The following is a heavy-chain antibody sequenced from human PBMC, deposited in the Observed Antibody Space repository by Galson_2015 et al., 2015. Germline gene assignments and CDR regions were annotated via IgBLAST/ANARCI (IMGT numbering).Heavy chain of an antibody. J-gene: IGHJ5*02. CDR1: GGSISSGGYY. D-gene: IGHD2-2*01. Sequence: TLSLTCTVSGGSISSGGYYWSWIRQHPGKGLEWIGYIYYSGSTYYNPSLKSRVTISVDTSKNQFSLKLSSVTAADTAVYYCARVGGTSCYQTCWNWFDPWGQGTLVTVSS. CDR3: ARVGGTSCYQTCWNWFDP. V-gene: IGHV4-31*03. CDR2: IYYSGST.